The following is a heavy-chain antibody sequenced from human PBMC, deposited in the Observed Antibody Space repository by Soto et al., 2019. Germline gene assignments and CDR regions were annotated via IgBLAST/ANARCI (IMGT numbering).Heavy chain of an antibody. CDR3: VRSGDDYGSYIDY. Sequence: SETLSLTCDVSGYSISSGYYWAWVRQPPGKGMEWIGSINHRGNSYYNPSLKSRVTISVDTSKNQGSLKLSSVTAADTAVYYCVRSGDDYGSYIDYWGQGTLVTVSS. CDR1: GYSISSGYY. CDR2: INHRGNS. V-gene: IGHV4-38-2*01. D-gene: IGHD4-17*01. J-gene: IGHJ4*02.